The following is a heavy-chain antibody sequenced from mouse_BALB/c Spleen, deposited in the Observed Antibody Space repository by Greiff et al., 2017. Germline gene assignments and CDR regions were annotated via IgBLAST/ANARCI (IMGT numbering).Heavy chain of an antibody. J-gene: IGHJ3*01. CDR3: SRYDCDEGCAY. CDR2: INPGSGVT. V-gene: IGHV1-54*01. Sequence: QVQLKQSGAELVSPGTSVKVSSKASGYSFTNYLIVWVNPRPGPGLEWIGVINPGSGVTNYNEKYKCKATLTADKSSSTAYMQLSSLTSDESAVYFWSRYDCDEGCAYWGQGTLVTVSA. D-gene: IGHD2-4*01. CDR1: GYSFTNYL.